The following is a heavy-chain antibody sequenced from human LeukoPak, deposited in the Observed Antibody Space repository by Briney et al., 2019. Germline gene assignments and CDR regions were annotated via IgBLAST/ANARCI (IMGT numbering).Heavy chain of an antibody. CDR2: IYSGGST. CDR3: ASDLSGSGGRIQLWLHVY. V-gene: IGHV3-66*01. J-gene: IGHJ4*02. D-gene: IGHD5-18*01. CDR1: EFSVGSNY. Sequence: GGSLRLSCAASEFSVGSNYMTWVRQAPGKGLEWVSLIYSGGSTYYADSVKGRFTISRDNSKNTLYLQMNSLRAEDTAVYYCASDLSGSGGRIQLWLHVYWGQGTLVTVSS.